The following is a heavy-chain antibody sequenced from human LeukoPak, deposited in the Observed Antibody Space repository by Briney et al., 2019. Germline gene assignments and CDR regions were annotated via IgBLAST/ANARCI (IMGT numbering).Heavy chain of an antibody. CDR3: ARGSYYDFWSGYYTGHRFDY. D-gene: IGHD3-3*01. Sequence: SETLSLTCAVYGGSFSGYYWSWIRQPPGKGLEWIGEINYSGSTNYNPSLKSRVTISVDTSKNQFSLKLSSVTAADTAVYYCARGSYYDFWSGYYTGHRFDYWGQGTLVTVSS. V-gene: IGHV4-34*01. CDR2: INYSGST. J-gene: IGHJ4*02. CDR1: GGSFSGYY.